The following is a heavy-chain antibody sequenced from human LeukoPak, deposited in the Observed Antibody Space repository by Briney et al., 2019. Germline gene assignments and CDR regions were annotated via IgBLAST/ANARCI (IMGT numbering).Heavy chain of an antibody. J-gene: IGHJ1*01. CDR1: RFTFSSHA. Sequence: GGSLRLSCAASRFTFSSHAMSWVRQAPGKGLEWVSAISGSGGSTYYADSVKGRFTISRDNSKNTLYLQMNSLRAEDTAVYYCAKGESLGELSLSRAEYFQHWGQGTLVTVSS. V-gene: IGHV3-23*01. D-gene: IGHD3-16*02. CDR2: ISGSGGST. CDR3: AKGESLGELSLSRAEYFQH.